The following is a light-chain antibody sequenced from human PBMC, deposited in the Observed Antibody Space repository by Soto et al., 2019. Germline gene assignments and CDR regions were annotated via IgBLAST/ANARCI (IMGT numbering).Light chain of an antibody. Sequence: DIQVTQSPSTLSASVGDRVTITCRASQTISTWLAWYQQKPGKAPKFLIYAASSLQSGVPSRFSGSGSGTEFTLTISSLQPDDFATYYCQHYNSYSEAFGQGTKVDIK. CDR1: QTISTW. CDR2: AAS. CDR3: QHYNSYSEA. V-gene: IGKV1-5*01. J-gene: IGKJ1*01.